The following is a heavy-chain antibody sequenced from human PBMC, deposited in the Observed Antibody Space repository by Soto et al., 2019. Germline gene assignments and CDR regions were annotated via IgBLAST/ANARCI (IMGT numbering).Heavy chain of an antibody. J-gene: IGHJ4*02. CDR1: GDTFGSYT. D-gene: IGHD6-25*01. V-gene: IGHV1-69*08. CDR3: AGDCGAVGFFDS. Sequence: QVQLVQSGAVMRKPGSSVKVSCKASGDTFGSYTLSWLRRAPGLGLEWMARILPAHGIANYAQKFQDKVTVTADMSTQTTYLEITSLNSDGTAVFFCAGDCGAVGFFDSWGQGTLVTVSS. CDR2: ILPAHGIA.